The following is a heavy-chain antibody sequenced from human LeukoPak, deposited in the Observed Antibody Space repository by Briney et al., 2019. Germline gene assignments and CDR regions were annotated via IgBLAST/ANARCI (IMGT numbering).Heavy chain of an antibody. V-gene: IGHV3-23*05. J-gene: IGHJ6*03. Sequence: PGGSLRLSCAASGFTFSTYAMSWVRQAPGKGLEWVSSISNGRTTYYADSVKGRFTISRDNSQNTLYLQMNSLRSEDTAVYYCAKADEYYYYYYYMDVWGKGTTVTVSS. CDR2: ISNGRTT. CDR3: AKADEYYYYYYYMDV. CDR1: GFTFSTYA. D-gene: IGHD5-24*01.